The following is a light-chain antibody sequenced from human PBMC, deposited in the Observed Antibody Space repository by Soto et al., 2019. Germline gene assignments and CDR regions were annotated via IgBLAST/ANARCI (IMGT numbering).Light chain of an antibody. Sequence: ELVLTQSPGTLSLSRGERATLSCRASQSVPSNFLAWYQQKPGQAPILVIYGVSRRATGMPARFSGSGSGTDFALTISRLKREDFAVYYWEQYDSSWKFGQGTKVEIK. V-gene: IGKV3-20*01. CDR2: GVS. CDR1: QSVPSNF. J-gene: IGKJ1*01. CDR3: EQYDSSWK.